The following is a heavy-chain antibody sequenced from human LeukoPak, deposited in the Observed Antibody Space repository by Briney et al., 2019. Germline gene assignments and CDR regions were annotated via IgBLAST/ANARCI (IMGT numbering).Heavy chain of an antibody. CDR3: ARDLVSSYGFRGY. CDR2: INPNSGGT. Sequence: GASVRVSCKASGYTFPGYYMHWVRQAPGQGLEWMGWINPNSGGTNYAQKFQGRVTMTRDTSISTAYMELSRLRSDDTAVYYCARDLVSSYGFRGYWGQGTLVTVSS. D-gene: IGHD5-18*01. CDR1: GYTFPGYY. V-gene: IGHV1-2*02. J-gene: IGHJ4*02.